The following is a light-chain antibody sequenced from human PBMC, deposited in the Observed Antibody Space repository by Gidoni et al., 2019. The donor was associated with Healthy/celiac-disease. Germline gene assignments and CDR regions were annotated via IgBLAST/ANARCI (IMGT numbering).Light chain of an antibody. V-gene: IGKV1-39*01. CDR2: AAS. CDR3: RQSYSTLYT. CDR1: QSISSY. Sequence: IQMTPPPSSLSASVADRVTITCRASQSISSYLNWYQQKPGKAPKLLIYAASSLKSGVPSRCSGSGAGTDFTLTISSLQPEDFATYYCRQSYSTLYTFGHGTKVEIK. J-gene: IGKJ3*01.